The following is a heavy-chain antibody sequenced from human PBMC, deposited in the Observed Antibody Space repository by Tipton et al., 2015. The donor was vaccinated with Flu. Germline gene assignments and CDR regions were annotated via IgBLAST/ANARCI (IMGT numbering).Heavy chain of an antibody. CDR1: GGSISGSY. CDR2: IYSSGST. J-gene: IGHJ3*02. Sequence: TLSLTCTVSGGSISGSYWSWIRQSPGKGLEFIGYIYSSGSTNYNPSLNSRATISLDASKNQFSLMLSSVTAADTAVYYCAGHYDRSGLRPFDIWGQGTMVAVSS. D-gene: IGHD3-22*01. CDR3: AGHYDRSGLRPFDI. V-gene: IGHV4-59*08.